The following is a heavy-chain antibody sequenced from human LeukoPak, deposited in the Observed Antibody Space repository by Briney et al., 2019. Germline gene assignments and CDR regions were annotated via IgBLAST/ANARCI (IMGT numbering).Heavy chain of an antibody. J-gene: IGHJ6*02. CDR3: ARDMGRRDGYNRHQPYYYYYDMDV. V-gene: IGHV3-64*01. Sequence: PGGPLRLSCSVSGFTFSNYAMHWVRQAPGKGLEYVSAISSNGGSTYYANSVKGRFTISRDNSKNTLYLQMGSLRAEDMAVYYCARDMGRRDGYNRHQPYYYYYDMDVWGQGTTVTVSS. D-gene: IGHD5-24*01. CDR2: ISSNGGST. CDR1: GFTFSNYA.